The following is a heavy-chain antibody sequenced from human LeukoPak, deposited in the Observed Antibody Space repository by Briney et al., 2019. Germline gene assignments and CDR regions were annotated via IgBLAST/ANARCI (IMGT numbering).Heavy chain of an antibody. D-gene: IGHD5-12*01. CDR3: ARGQVVVATNYYYYGMDV. V-gene: IGHV4-30-2*01. CDR2: IYHSGST. CDR1: GGSISSGGYS. J-gene: IGHJ6*02. Sequence: ASETLSLTCAVSGGSISSGGYSWSWIRQPPGKGLEWIGYIYHSGSTYYNPSLKSRVTISVDRSKNQFSLKLSSVTAADTAVYYCARGQVVVATNYYYYGMDVWGQGTTVTVSS.